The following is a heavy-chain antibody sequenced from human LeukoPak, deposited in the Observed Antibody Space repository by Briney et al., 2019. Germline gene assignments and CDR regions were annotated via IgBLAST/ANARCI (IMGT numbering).Heavy chain of an antibody. CDR2: IRWNSRNI. D-gene: IGHD3-16*01. CDR3: ARESTNAYNNRLYSFDQ. Sequence: GRSLRLSCAASGFTFDDYAMHWVRQAPGKGLELVSGIRWNSRNIDYADSVKGRFTISRENAKNSLYLQMHSLRDEDMALYYCARESTNAYNNRLYSFDQWGQGTQVAVSS. V-gene: IGHV3-9*03. CDR1: GFTFDDYA. J-gene: IGHJ4*02.